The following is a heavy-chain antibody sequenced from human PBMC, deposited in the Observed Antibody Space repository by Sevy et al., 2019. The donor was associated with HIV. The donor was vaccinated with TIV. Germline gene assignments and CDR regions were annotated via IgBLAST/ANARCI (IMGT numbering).Heavy chain of an antibody. Sequence: GGSLRLSCAASGFTFSSYSMNWVRQAPGKGLEWVSYISSSSSTIYYADSVKGRFTISRDNAKNSLYLQMNSLRDGDTAVDYCARESGDITTNDAFDIWGQGTMVTVSS. V-gene: IGHV3-48*02. D-gene: IGHD3-22*01. CDR2: ISSSSSTI. CDR3: ARESGDITTNDAFDI. CDR1: GFTFSSYS. J-gene: IGHJ3*02.